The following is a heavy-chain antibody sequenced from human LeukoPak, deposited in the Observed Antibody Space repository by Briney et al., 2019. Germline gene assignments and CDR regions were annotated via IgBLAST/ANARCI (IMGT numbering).Heavy chain of an antibody. CDR2: INPDSGDT. V-gene: IGHV1-2*06. D-gene: IGHD1-26*01. CDR3: ARDLSSTPHWELDY. CDR1: GYTFTGYY. J-gene: IGHJ4*02. Sequence: ASVKVSCKASGYTFTGYYMHWVRQAPGQGLESMGRINPDSGDTNYAQHFQGRVTMTRDTSISTVYMELSSLSYDDTAVYYCARDLSSTPHWELDYWGQGTLVTVSS.